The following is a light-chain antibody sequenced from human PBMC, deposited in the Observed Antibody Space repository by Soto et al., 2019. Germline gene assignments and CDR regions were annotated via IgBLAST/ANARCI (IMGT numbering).Light chain of an antibody. J-gene: IGKJ1*01. CDR3: WQHCNWPTWT. Sequence: EIILTHPPATLPLSPGERATLSCRASQRVSSYLAWCQQKPGQAPRLLLSDASNRATGIPARCSGGGSGTNYTLTISSRVPEDDAVYYCWQHCNWPTWTFCQGTKVDIK. CDR1: QRVSSY. V-gene: IGKV3-11*01. CDR2: DAS.